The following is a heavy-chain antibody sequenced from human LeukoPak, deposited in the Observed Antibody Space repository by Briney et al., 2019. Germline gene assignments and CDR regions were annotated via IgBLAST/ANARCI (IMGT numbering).Heavy chain of an antibody. CDR1: GFTFSTYA. J-gene: IGHJ4*02. Sequence: PGGSLRLSCAASGFTFSTYAMSWVRQAPGKGLEWVSAISGSGGSTNYADSVKGRVTVSRDNSKSTLYLQMNSLRAEDTAVYYCAKAGYSSSWRNDYWGQGTLVTVSS. CDR2: ISGSGGST. V-gene: IGHV3-23*01. D-gene: IGHD6-13*01. CDR3: AKAGYSSSWRNDY.